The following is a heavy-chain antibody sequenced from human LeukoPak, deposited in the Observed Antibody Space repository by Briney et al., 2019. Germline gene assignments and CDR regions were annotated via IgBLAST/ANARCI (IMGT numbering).Heavy chain of an antibody. CDR3: ASAGGFSSGWYVGPHLFDY. V-gene: IGHV4-39*01. J-gene: IGHJ4*02. Sequence: PSETLSLTCTVSGGSISSISYYGGWIRQPPGKGREWIVSIYYSGSTYYNPSLKSRVTISVDTSKNQFSLKLSSVTAADTAVYYCASAGGFSSGWYVGPHLFDYWGQGTLVTVSS. CDR2: IYYSGST. CDR1: GGSISSISYY. D-gene: IGHD6-19*01.